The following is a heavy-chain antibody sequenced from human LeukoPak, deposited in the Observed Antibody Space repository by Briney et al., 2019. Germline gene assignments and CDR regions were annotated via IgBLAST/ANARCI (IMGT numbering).Heavy chain of an antibody. J-gene: IGHJ4*02. CDR1: GFTFSTSW. V-gene: IGHV3-7*01. D-gene: IGHD2-21*02. Sequence: QPGGSLRLSCAPSGFTFSTSWMSWVRQAPGKGLEWVANIKQDGSERYYVGSVKGQFTISRDNAKNSLYLQMNSLRAEDTAVYYCARHDFASPFDYWGQGILVTVSS. CDR3: ARHDFASPFDY. CDR2: IKQDGSER.